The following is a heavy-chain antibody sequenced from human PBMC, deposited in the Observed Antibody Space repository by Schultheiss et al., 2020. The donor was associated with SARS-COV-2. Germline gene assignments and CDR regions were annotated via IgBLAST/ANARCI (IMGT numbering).Heavy chain of an antibody. J-gene: IGHJ5*02. V-gene: IGHV4-61*02. CDR2: IYTSGST. CDR3: ARDRGSNWFDP. D-gene: IGHD3-10*01. CDR1: GDSISSSNCY. Sequence: SETLSLTCTVSGDSISSSNCYWGWIRQPAGKGLEWIGRIYTSGSTNYNPSLKSRVTMSVDTSKNQFSLKLSSVTAADTAVYYCARDRGSNWFDPWGQGTLVTVSS.